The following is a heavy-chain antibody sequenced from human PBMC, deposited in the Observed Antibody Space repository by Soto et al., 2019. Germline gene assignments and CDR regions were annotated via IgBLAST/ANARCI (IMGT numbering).Heavy chain of an antibody. CDR2: ISSSSNYI. V-gene: IGHV3-21*01. D-gene: IGHD2-21*01. CDR3: ARGNIAMDY. J-gene: IGHJ4*02. CDR1: GFTFSTYT. Sequence: EVQVVDSGGGLVKPGGSLRLSCAASGFTFSTYTMNWVRQAPGKGLEWVSSISSSSNYIYYADSVKGRFTISRDNAKNSLYLQMNSLRAEDTAVYYCARGNIAMDYWGQGTLVTVSS.